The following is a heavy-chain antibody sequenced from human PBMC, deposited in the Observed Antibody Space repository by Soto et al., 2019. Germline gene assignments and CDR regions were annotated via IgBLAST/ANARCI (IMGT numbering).Heavy chain of an antibody. V-gene: IGHV2-26*01. CDR2: IFSNDEK. CDR1: GFSLSNARMG. Sequence: QVTLKESGPVLVNPTETLTLTCTVSGFSLSNARMGVSWIRQPPGKALEWLAHIFSNDEKSYSTSLKSRLTISKDTSKSQVVLTMTNMDPVDTATYYCARFDYGDYGEAFDIWGQGTMVTVSS. D-gene: IGHD4-17*01. CDR3: ARFDYGDYGEAFDI. J-gene: IGHJ3*02.